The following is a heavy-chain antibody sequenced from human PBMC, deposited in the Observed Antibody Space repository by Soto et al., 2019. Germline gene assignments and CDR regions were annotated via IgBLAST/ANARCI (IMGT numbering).Heavy chain of an antibody. D-gene: IGHD2-2*01. V-gene: IGHV3-23*01. CDR1: GFTFSSYA. CDR2: ISGSGGST. J-gene: IGHJ3*02. CDR3: AKAYCSSTSCSDAFDI. Sequence: EVQLLESGGGLVQPGGSLRLSCAASGFTFSSYAMSWVRQAPGKGLEWVSAISGSGGSTYYADSVKGRFTISRDNSKNTRYLQMNSLRAEDTAVYYCAKAYCSSTSCSDAFDIWGQGTMVTVSS.